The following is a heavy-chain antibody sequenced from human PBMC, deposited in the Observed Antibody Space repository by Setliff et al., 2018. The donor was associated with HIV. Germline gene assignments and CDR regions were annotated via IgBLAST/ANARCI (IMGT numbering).Heavy chain of an antibody. CDR2: INHSGNT. V-gene: IGHV4-34*01. CDR1: GGSFSGFY. CDR3: ARGLGHYGSGSSLPLGY. Sequence: PSETLSLTCDVYGGSFSGFYWTWIRQPPGKGLEWIGEINHSGNTNYNPSLNSRVLTSVDTSKNQFSLKMLSVTAADTAVYYCARGLGHYGSGSSLPLGYWGQGTLVTVSS. J-gene: IGHJ4*02. D-gene: IGHD3-10*01.